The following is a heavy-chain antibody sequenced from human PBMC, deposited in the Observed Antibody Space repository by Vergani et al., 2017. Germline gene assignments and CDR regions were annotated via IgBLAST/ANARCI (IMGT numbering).Heavy chain of an antibody. CDR1: GFTFSSYA. D-gene: IGHD2-2*01. V-gene: IGHV3-23*01. CDR3: AKSVSRLPAAIWRGWDY. CDR2: ISGSGGST. J-gene: IGHJ4*02. Sequence: EVQLLESGGGLVQPGGSLRLSCAASGFTFSSYAMSLVRQAPVKGLEWVSAISGSGGSTYYADSVKGRFTISRDNSKNTLYLQMNSLRAEDTAVYYCAKSVSRLPAAIWRGWDYWGQGTLVTVSS.